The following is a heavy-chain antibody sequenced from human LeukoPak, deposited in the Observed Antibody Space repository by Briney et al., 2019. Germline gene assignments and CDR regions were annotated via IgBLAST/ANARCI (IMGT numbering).Heavy chain of an antibody. CDR1: GYSFTSNW. CDR2: IYPSDSDT. V-gene: IGHV5-51*01. Sequence: GESLKISCKGSGYSFTSNWIGWVRQMPGKGLEWMGMIYPSDSDTRYSPSFQGQVTISADKSISTAYLQWSSLKASDTAMYYCAKCHDYGGNIGGMDVWGQGTTVTVSS. CDR3: AKCHDYGGNIGGMDV. J-gene: IGHJ6*02. D-gene: IGHD4-23*01.